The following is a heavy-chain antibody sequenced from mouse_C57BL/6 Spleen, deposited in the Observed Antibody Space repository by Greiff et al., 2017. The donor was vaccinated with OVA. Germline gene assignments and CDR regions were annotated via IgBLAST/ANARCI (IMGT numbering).Heavy chain of an antibody. D-gene: IGHD1-1*02. CDR3: AKVVPYCEY. J-gene: IGHJ2*01. V-gene: IGHV14-2*01. CDR2: IDPDDGAT. Sequence: EVQLQQSGAELVKPGASVKLSCTASGFTITDYYMHWVKQRPEQGLEWIGRIDPDDGATKYAPKFQGKATITADTSSNTAYLQLSSLTSEDTAVYYCAKVVPYCEYGGQGTTLTVSS. CDR1: GFTITDYY.